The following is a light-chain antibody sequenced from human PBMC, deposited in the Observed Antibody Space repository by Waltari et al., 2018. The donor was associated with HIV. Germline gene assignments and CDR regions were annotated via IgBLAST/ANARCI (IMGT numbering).Light chain of an antibody. CDR3: AAWDDSRRGV. CDR2: RNN. Sequence: QSVLTQPPSASGTPGQRVTISCSGSGSNIGSNYVYWYQPLPGPAPKLLIYRNNQRPSGVPDRFSGSKSGTSASLAISGLRSEDEADYYCAAWDDSRRGVFGGGTKLTVL. J-gene: IGLJ2*01. CDR1: GSNIGSNY. V-gene: IGLV1-47*01.